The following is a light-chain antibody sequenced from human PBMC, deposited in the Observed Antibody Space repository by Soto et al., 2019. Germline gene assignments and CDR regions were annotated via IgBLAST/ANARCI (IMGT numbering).Light chain of an antibody. Sequence: QSVLTQPPSVSGTPGQRVSISCSGSSSNIGSSDVYWYQQLPGTAPKLFIYENNRRPSGVPDRFSRSKSGTSASLAISGLRSEDEADYYCATWDDSLSGPVFGGGTKLTVL. J-gene: IGLJ2*01. CDR2: ENN. CDR1: SSNIGSSD. V-gene: IGLV1-47*01. CDR3: ATWDDSLSGPV.